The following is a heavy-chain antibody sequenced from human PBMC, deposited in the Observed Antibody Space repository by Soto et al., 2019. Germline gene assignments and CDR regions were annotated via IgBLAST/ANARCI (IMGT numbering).Heavy chain of an antibody. Sequence: SETLSLTCTVAGVSVSSGDYYWSWIRQPPGKGLEWIGYVYHTGSTNYNPSLKGRVTISVDTSKNQFSLQLNSVTAAGTALYSCASMNILAGHAFDFWGQGTMVTVSS. J-gene: IGHJ3*01. D-gene: IGHD3-9*01. CDR1: GVSVSSGDYY. CDR3: ASMNILAGHAFDF. CDR2: VYHTGST. V-gene: IGHV4-61*08.